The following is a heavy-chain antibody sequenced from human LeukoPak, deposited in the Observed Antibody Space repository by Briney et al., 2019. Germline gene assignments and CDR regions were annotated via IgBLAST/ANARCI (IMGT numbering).Heavy chain of an antibody. D-gene: IGHD1-26*01. CDR2: IYYSGST. Sequence: SETLSLTCTVSGGSISSGSYYWSWIRQPPGKGLEWIGYIYYSGSTSYNPSLKSRVTISVDTSKKQFSLKLSSVTAADTAFYYCARYIVSYPHDAFDIWGQGTMVTVSS. CDR3: ARYIVSYPHDAFDI. J-gene: IGHJ3*02. CDR1: GGSISSGSYY. V-gene: IGHV4-61*01.